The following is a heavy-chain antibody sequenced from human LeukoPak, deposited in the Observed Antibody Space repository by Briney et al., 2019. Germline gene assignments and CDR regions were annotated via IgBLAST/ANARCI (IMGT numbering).Heavy chain of an antibody. D-gene: IGHD2-15*01. J-gene: IGHJ5*02. Sequence: ASVKVSCKASGYTFTSYGISWVRQAPGQGLEWMGWISAYNGNTNCAQKLQGRVTMTTDTSTSTAYMELRSLRSDDTAVYYCARDGPDVDCSGGSCYSGSWGQGTLVTVSS. CDR1: GYTFTSYG. CDR3: ARDGPDVDCSGGSCYSGS. CDR2: ISAYNGNT. V-gene: IGHV1-18*04.